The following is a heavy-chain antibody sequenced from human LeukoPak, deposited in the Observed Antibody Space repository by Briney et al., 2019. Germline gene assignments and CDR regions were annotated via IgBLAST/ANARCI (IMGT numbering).Heavy chain of an antibody. CDR2: TYYRSKWYN. J-gene: IGHJ4*02. D-gene: IGHD3-22*01. Sequence: SQTLSLTCAISGDSVSSNSAAWNWIRQSPSRGLEWLGRTYYRSKWYNDYAVSVKSRITINPDTSKNQFSLKLSSVTAADTAVYYCARRGDYYDSSGYSRLVFDYWGQGTLVTVSS. CDR1: GDSVSSNSAA. CDR3: ARRGDYYDSSGYSRLVFDY. V-gene: IGHV6-1*01.